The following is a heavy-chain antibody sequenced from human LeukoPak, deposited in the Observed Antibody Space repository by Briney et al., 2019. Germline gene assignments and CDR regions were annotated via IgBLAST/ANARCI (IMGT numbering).Heavy chain of an antibody. J-gene: IGHJ1*01. CDR1: GESFSGHY. V-gene: IGHV4-34*01. CDR3: ARGGSSSWYRGYFQH. D-gene: IGHD6-13*01. Sequence: SETLSLTCAVYGESFSGHYWTWIRQPPGKGLEWIGEINHSGSTNYNPSLKSRVTISVDTSKNQFPLKLSSVTAADTAVYYCARGGSSSWYRGYFQHWGQGTLVTVSS. CDR2: INHSGST.